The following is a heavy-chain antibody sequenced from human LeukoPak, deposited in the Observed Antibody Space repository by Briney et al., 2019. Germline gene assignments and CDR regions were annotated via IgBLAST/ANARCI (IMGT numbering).Heavy chain of an antibody. D-gene: IGHD1-1*01. CDR3: ARDRATWNDDGFDY. CDR2: IYISGST. V-gene: IGHV4-4*07. CDR1: GVSISSYY. Sequence: SETLSLTCTVSGVSISSYYWSWIRQPAGKGLEWIGRIYISGSTNYNPSLKSRVTMSVDTSKNQFSLKLSSVTAADTAVYYCARDRATWNDDGFDYWGQGTLVTVSS. J-gene: IGHJ4*02.